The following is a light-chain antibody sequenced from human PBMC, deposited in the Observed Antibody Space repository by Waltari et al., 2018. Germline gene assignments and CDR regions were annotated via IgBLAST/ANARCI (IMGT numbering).Light chain of an antibody. CDR1: SSNIGTSH. CDR3: AAWDGSLNGVV. CDR2: LNN. J-gene: IGLJ2*01. Sequence: QSVLTQPPSASGTPGQRVTISCSGSSSNIGTSHVHWYQHLPGAAPKLLICLNNQRPSGVPDRFSASKSGTSASLAISGLQSEDEADYYCAAWDGSLNGVVFGGGTKLTVL. V-gene: IGLV1-44*01.